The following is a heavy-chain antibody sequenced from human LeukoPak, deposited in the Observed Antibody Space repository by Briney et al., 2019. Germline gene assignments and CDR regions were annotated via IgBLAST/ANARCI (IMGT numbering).Heavy chain of an antibody. CDR1: GYTFTSYG. CDR3: ARDLATVVVIAANPFDY. Sequence: GASVKVSCKASGYTFTSYGISWVRQAPGQGLEWMGWISAYNGNTNSAQKFQGGVTLTTDTSTSTAYMELRSLRSDDTAVYYCARDLATVVVIAANPFDYWGQGTLVTVSS. V-gene: IGHV1-18*01. CDR2: ISAYNGNT. D-gene: IGHD2-15*01. J-gene: IGHJ4*02.